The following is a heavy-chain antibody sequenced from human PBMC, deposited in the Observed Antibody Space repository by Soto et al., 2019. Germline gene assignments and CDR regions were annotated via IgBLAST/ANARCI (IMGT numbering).Heavy chain of an antibody. J-gene: IGHJ5*02. Sequence: VQLQESGPGLVKPSETLSLICTVSGGSIRSDYLSWIRQPAGKGLEWIGRVYPSGDSNSNPSLKSRVTMSVDTSKKQFSLNLSSVSAADTAVYYCAREPTTACTVKWFDPWGKGSLGTVSS. CDR3: AREPTTACTVKWFDP. V-gene: IGHV4-4*07. CDR2: VYPSGDS. CDR1: GGSIRSDY. D-gene: IGHD4-17*01.